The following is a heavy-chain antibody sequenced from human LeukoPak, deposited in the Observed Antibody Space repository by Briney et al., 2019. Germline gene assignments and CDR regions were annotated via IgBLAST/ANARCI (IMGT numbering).Heavy chain of an antibody. Sequence: GGSLRLSCKVSGYRLTNYWISWVRQTPGKVLEWMGSIDPSDSETKYSPTFQGHVTISVDKSISTAYLQWSSLRASDTAMYFCARSVKGGISARHYWYFDLWGRGTLVTVSS. CDR3: ARSVKGGISARHYWYFDL. CDR1: GYRLTNYW. CDR2: IDPSDSET. J-gene: IGHJ2*01. V-gene: IGHV5-10-1*01. D-gene: IGHD3-16*01.